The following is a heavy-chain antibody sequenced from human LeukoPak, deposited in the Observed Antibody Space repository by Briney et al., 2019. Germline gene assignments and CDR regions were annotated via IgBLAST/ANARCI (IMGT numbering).Heavy chain of an antibody. CDR1: GYTFTSYY. Sequence: ASVKLSCKTSGYTFTSYYIHWVRQAPGQGPEWLGIINPIGGTTHFAQKFQGRVTMTRDTSTTTVYMELSSLGSEDTAVYYCARGAHYYDSSGKGFDYWGQGTLVTVSS. D-gene: IGHD3-22*01. CDR3: ARGAHYYDSSGKGFDY. J-gene: IGHJ4*02. V-gene: IGHV1-46*01. CDR2: INPIGGTT.